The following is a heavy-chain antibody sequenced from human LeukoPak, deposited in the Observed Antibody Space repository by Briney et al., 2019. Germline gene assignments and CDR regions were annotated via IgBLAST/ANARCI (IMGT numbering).Heavy chain of an antibody. J-gene: IGHJ5*02. D-gene: IGHD3-10*01. CDR3: AGVRGIVSRNWFDP. CDR2: IYYGGTT. CDR1: GGSISSSNYY. V-gene: IGHV4-39*01. Sequence: SETLSLTCTVSGGSISSSNYYWGWIRQPPGKGLEWIGTIYYGGTTYYNPSLKSRVTISVDTSKNQFSLKLSSVTAADTAVYFCAGVRGIVSRNWFDPWGHGTLVTVSS.